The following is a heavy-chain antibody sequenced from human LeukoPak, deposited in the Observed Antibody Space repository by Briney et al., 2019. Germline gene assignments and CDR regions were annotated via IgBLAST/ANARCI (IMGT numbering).Heavy chain of an antibody. CDR1: GFTFSSYS. J-gene: IGHJ4*02. CDR2: ISSSSSTI. Sequence: GGSLRLSCAAFGFTFSSYSMNWVRQAPGKGLEWVSYISSSSSTIYYADSVKGRFTISRDNAKGSLYLQMNSLRAEGTAVYYCASGVGYDSSGYYDYWGQGTLVTVSS. V-gene: IGHV3-48*01. CDR3: ASGVGYDSSGYYDY. D-gene: IGHD3-22*01.